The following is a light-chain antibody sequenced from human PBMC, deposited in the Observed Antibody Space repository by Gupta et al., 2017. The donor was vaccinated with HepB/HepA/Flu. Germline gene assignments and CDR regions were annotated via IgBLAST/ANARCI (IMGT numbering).Light chain of an antibody. J-gene: IGLJ2*01. CDR1: SSNIGAGYD. Sequence: QSVLTQPPSVSGAPGQRITISCTGSSSNIGAGYDVHWYQQPPGTAPKLLIYGNNNRPSGVPDRFSGSKSGTAASLAITGRQAEDEADYYCQSYDSSMSAVFGGGTKLTVL. V-gene: IGLV1-40*01. CDR2: GNN. CDR3: QSYDSSMSAV.